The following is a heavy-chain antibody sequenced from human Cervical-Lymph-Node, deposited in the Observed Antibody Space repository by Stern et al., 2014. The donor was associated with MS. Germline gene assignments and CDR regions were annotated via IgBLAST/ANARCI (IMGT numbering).Heavy chain of an antibody. Sequence: EVQLVESGGGLVQPGGSLRLSCEASGFAFSSYWMHWVRQAPGKGLVWVSRINTDGSSTSYADSVKGRFTISRDNAKNTLHLQMKSLRAEDTAVYYCVRDEGGHSSGYLYYFYYYGMDVWGQGTTVTVSS. CDR2: INTDGSST. CDR3: VRDEGGHSSGYLYYFYYYGMDV. CDR1: GFAFSSYW. J-gene: IGHJ6*02. D-gene: IGHD5-18*01. V-gene: IGHV3-74*01.